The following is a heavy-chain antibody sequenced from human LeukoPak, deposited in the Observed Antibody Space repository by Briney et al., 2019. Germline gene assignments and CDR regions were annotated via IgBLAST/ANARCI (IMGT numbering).Heavy chain of an antibody. CDR2: ISGSGGST. Sequence: GGSLRLSCAASGFTFSSYAMSWVRQAPGKGLEWVSAISGSGGSTYYADSVKGRFTIPRDNSKNTLYLQMNSLRAEDTAVYYCANLWDIVVVPAANGAFDIWGQGTMVTVSS. D-gene: IGHD2-2*01. CDR3: ANLWDIVVVPAANGAFDI. V-gene: IGHV3-23*01. CDR1: GFTFSSYA. J-gene: IGHJ3*02.